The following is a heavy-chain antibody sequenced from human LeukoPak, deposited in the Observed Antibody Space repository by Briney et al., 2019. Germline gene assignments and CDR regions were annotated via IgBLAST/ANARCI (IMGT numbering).Heavy chain of an antibody. V-gene: IGHV4-34*01. Sequence: SETLSLTCAVYGGSFSGYYWGWIRQPPGKGLEWIGEINHSGSTNYNPSLKSRVTISVDTSKNQFSLKLSSVTAADTAVYYCARGGITIFGDLIDYWGQGTLVTVSS. D-gene: IGHD3-3*01. CDR1: GGSFSGYY. CDR2: INHSGST. CDR3: ARGGITIFGDLIDY. J-gene: IGHJ4*02.